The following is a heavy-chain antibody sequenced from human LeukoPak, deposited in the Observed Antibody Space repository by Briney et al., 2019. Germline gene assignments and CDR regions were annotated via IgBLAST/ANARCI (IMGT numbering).Heavy chain of an antibody. CDR3: ARYCSSATCIDS. Sequence: GGSLRLSCAAPGFTFSNHWMSWVRQAPGKGLDWVANIKEDGSEERYADSVKGRVSISRDNAKNSLLLQMSSLRAEDTAVYYCARYCSSATCIDSWGQGTLVTVSS. CDR1: GFTFSNHW. D-gene: IGHD2-2*01. CDR2: IKEDGSEE. V-gene: IGHV3-7*01. J-gene: IGHJ4*02.